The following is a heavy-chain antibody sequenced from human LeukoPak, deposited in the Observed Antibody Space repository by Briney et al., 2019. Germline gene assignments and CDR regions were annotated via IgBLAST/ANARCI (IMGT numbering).Heavy chain of an antibody. Sequence: ASVKVSCKVSGYTLTELSMHWVRQAPGKGLEWMGSFDPEDGERIYAQKFQGRVTMTEDTSTDTAYMELSSLRSEDTAVYYCATSKPNWEGDCNAHLDDWGKETLVTVSS. CDR2: FDPEDGER. V-gene: IGHV1-24*01. CDR1: GYTLTELS. CDR3: ATSKPNWEGDCNAHLDD. D-gene: IGHD2-21*02. J-gene: IGHJ4*02.